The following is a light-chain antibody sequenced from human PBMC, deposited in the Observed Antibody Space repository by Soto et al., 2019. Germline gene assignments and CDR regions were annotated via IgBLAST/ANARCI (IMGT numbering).Light chain of an antibody. CDR2: YAS. CDR1: QSVGNN. CDR3: QQYNEWPPIT. J-gene: IGKJ5*01. Sequence: EIMMTQSPATLSVSPGERATLSCWASQSVGNNLAWYQQKPGQPPRLLIYYASTRATDVPARFSGSGSGTEFTLTISSLQSEDFALPYCQQYNEWPPITFGQGTRLEIK. V-gene: IGKV3-15*01.